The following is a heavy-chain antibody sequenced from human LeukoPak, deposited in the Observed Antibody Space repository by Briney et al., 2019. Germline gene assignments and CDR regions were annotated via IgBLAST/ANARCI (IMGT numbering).Heavy chain of an antibody. Sequence: ASVKVSCKASGYTFTGYYMHWVRQAPGQGLEWMGWINPNSGGTNYAQKFQGRVTMTRNTSISTAYMELSSLRSEDTAVYYCARGRYDFWSGYYRYGSVGMDVWGQGTTVTVSS. D-gene: IGHD3-3*01. J-gene: IGHJ6*02. CDR3: ARGRYDFWSGYYRYGSVGMDV. CDR2: INPNSGGT. CDR1: GYTFTGYY. V-gene: IGHV1-2*02.